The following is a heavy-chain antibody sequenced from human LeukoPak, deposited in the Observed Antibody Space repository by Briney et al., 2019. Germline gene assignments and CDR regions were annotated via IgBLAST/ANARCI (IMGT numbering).Heavy chain of an antibody. J-gene: IGHJ3*01. V-gene: IGHV3-64*01. Sequence: GGSLRLSCAASGFTFNKHDMHWVRQAPGKGLEFVSSISYNGGNTYYANSVKGRFTISRDNAKNSLYLQMNNLTAADTAIYYCARAGYYGDDAFDLWGQGTRVTVSS. CDR2: ISYNGGNT. D-gene: IGHD2/OR15-2a*01. CDR1: GFTFNKHD. CDR3: ARAGYYGDDAFDL.